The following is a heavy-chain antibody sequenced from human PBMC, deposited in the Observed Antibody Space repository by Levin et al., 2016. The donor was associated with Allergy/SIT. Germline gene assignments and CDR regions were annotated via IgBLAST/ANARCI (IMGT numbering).Heavy chain of an antibody. CDR1: GGTFSSYA. D-gene: IGHD2-2*01. V-gene: IGHV1-69*13. J-gene: IGHJ4*02. CDR2: IIPIFGTA. Sequence: SVKVSCKASGGTFSSYAISWVRQAPGQGLEWMGGIIPIFGTANYAQKFQGRVTITADESTSTAYMELSSLRSEDTAVYYCARAQYQLLYFDYWGQGTLVTVSS. CDR3: ARAQYQLLYFDY.